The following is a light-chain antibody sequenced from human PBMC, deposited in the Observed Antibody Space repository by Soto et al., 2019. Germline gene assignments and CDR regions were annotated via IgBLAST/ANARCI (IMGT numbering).Light chain of an antibody. CDR3: QQYETYFRYT. Sequence: DIQMTQSPSTLSASVGDRVTITCRASQTINSKLAWYQKKPGQAPKLLIFDGYNLESGVPSRVSGSGSGTEFPLSIGSLQPDDFATYYCQQYETYFRYTFGQGTKLDIK. CDR1: QTINSK. CDR2: DGY. J-gene: IGKJ2*01. V-gene: IGKV1-5*01.